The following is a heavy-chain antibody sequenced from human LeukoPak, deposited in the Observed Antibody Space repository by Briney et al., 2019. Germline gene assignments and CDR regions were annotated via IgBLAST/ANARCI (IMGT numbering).Heavy chain of an antibody. V-gene: IGHV4-4*02. CDR1: GGSISSSKW. CDR2: IYHSGST. J-gene: IGHJ4*02. Sequence: SETLSLTCAVSGGSISSSKWWNWVRQPPGKGLQWIGKIYHSGSTNYNPSLKSRVTISVDKSKNQFSLKMNSVTAADTVVYYCARGFPGYFDYWGQGTLVTVSS. CDR3: ARGFPGYFDY.